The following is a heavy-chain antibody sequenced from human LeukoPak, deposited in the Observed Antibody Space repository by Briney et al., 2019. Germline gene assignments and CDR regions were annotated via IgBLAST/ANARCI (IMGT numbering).Heavy chain of an antibody. CDR1: GGSISSGGYY. D-gene: IGHD6-13*01. CDR3: ASFYIAAGTSPKDY. Sequence: PSETLSLTCTVSGGSISSGGYYWSWIRQPPGKGLEWIGYIYHSGSTYYNPSLKSRVTISVDRSKNQFSLKLSSVTAADTAVYYCASFYIAAGTSPKDYWGQGTLVTVSS. J-gene: IGHJ4*02. CDR2: IYHSGST. V-gene: IGHV4-30-2*01.